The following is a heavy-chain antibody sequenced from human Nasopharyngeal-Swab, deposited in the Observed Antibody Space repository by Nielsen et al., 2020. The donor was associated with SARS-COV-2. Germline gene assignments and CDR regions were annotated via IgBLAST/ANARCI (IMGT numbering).Heavy chain of an antibody. J-gene: IGHJ4*02. CDR2: INRDGSST. CDR1: GFTLSTYW. Sequence: GGSLRLSCAASGFTLSTYWMHWVRQAPGKGLVWVSRINRDGSSTGYADSVKGRFTISRENAKNTLYLQMNSLRVEDTAVYYCARETAVAGDYYCDYWGQGTLVAVSS. V-gene: IGHV3-74*01. CDR3: ARETAVAGDYYCDY. D-gene: IGHD6-19*01.